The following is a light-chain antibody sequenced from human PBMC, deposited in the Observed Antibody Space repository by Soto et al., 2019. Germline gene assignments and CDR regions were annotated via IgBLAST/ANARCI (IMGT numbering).Light chain of an antibody. CDR3: AAWDDSLNGFGV. Sequence: QSVLTQPPSASGTPGQRVTISCSGSSSNIGSNTVNWYQQLPGTAPKLLIYSNNQRPSGVPDRFSGSKSGTSAFLAISGLQSEDEADYYCAAWDDSLNGFGVFGGGTKLTVL. CDR2: SNN. V-gene: IGLV1-44*01. CDR1: SSNIGSNT. J-gene: IGLJ3*02.